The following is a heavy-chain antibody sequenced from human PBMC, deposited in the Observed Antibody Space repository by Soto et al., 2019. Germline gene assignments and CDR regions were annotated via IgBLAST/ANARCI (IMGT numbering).Heavy chain of an antibody. Sequence: QVQLVESGGGVVQPGGSLRLSCAASGFTFSTHAMHWVRQAPGKGLEWVAVISYDGSNKYYADSVKGRFTISRDSSKNTLYLQMKSLRVEDTAVYYCARDSDPRMVREVITDDFDYWGQGTLVTVSA. J-gene: IGHJ4*02. CDR1: GFTFSTHA. CDR3: ARDSDPRMVREVITDDFDY. D-gene: IGHD3-10*01. CDR2: ISYDGSNK. V-gene: IGHV3-30-3*01.